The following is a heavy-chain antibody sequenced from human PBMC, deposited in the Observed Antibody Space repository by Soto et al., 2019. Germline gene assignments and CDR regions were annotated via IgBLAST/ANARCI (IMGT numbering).Heavy chain of an antibody. Sequence: ASVKVSCKASGYTFTGYYMHWVRQAPGQGLEWMGWINPNSGGTNYAQKFQGWVTMTRDTSISTAYMELSRLRSDDTAVYYCARDGSSYYGMDVWGQGTKVTVSS. CDR3: ARDGSSYYGMDV. D-gene: IGHD1-1*01. J-gene: IGHJ6*02. V-gene: IGHV1-2*04. CDR1: GYTFTGYY. CDR2: INPNSGGT.